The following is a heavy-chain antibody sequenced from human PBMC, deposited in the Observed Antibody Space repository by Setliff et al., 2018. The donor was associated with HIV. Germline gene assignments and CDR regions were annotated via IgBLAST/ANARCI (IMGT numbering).Heavy chain of an antibody. J-gene: IGHJ4*02. Sequence: GGSLRLSCAASGFTFSFYGMHWVRQAPGKGLEWVAFIRYDDSYKFYADSVKGRFTISRDKSKNTLYLQMNSLRAEDTAVYYCARGARGYSYGWGQGTRGTSPQ. CDR1: GFTFSFYG. CDR3: ARGARGYSYG. D-gene: IGHD5-18*01. CDR2: IRYDDSYK. V-gene: IGHV3-30*02.